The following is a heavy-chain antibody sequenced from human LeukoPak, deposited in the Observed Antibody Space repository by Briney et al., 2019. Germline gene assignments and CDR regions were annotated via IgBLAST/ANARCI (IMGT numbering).Heavy chain of an antibody. CDR3: ASYGSGSYRFDP. CDR2: IDHREST. CDR1: GGSFSDYY. D-gene: IGHD3-10*01. J-gene: IGHJ5*02. Sequence: SETLSLTCAVYGGSFSDYYWSWIRQPPGKGLEWIGEIDHRESTTYNPSLKSRVTISVDTSKNQFSLKLNSVTAADTAVYYCASYGSGSYRFDPWGQGTLVTVSS. V-gene: IGHV4-34*01.